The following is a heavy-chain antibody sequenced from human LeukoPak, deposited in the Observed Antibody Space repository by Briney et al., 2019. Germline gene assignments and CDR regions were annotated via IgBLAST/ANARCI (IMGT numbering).Heavy chain of an antibody. J-gene: IGHJ4*02. D-gene: IGHD1-1*01. Sequence: GGSLRLSCAASGFAFSRYSMNWVRQAPGKGLEWISYISSSSGTIYYADSVKGRFTISRDNAKNSLFLQMNSLRAEDTAVYYCARDPVQDFDFWGQGTLVIVSS. CDR3: ARDPVQDFDF. CDR2: ISSSSGTI. CDR1: GFAFSRYS. V-gene: IGHV3-48*04.